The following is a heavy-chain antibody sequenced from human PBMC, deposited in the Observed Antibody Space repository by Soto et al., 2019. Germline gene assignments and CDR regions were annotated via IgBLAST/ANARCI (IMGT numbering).Heavy chain of an antibody. CDR1: GFVFRTFR. CDR2: IRFDGSTA. V-gene: IGHV3-33*01. Sequence: LGGSLRLSCEASGFVFRTFRMHWVRRAPGKGLEWLATIRFDGSTARYAESVRGRFKISRGNSMNTLYLQLDRLRVEDTAVYYCVRDRPNTESLTGYFDTWGQGTPVTVSS. CDR3: VRDRPNTESLTGYFDT. D-gene: IGHD3-9*01. J-gene: IGHJ4*02.